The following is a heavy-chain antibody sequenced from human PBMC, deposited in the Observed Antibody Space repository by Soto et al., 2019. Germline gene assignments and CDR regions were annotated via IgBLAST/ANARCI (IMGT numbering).Heavy chain of an antibody. CDR3: ARDGQQLAPYAMDV. CDR2: IWYDGSHT. V-gene: IGHV3-33*01. D-gene: IGHD1-1*01. Sequence: QVQLVESGGGVVQPGRSLRLSCAASGFIFKHHAMHWVRQAAGKGLEWVAQIWYDGSHTYYTDSVKGRFTISRDNLKDMVYLQMDSLRAEDTAVYYCARDGQQLAPYAMDVWCKGTTVTVSS. J-gene: IGHJ6*04. CDR1: GFIFKHHA.